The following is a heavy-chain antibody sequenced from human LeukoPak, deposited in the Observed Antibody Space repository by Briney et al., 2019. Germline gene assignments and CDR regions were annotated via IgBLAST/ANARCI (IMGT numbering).Heavy chain of an antibody. CDR3: ARQRVMLTGTGGTWIDP. V-gene: IGHV3-23*01. J-gene: IGHJ5*02. D-gene: IGHD1/OR15-1a*01. CDR2: LSGSGRAT. CDR1: GFTFSNYW. Sequence: TGGSLRLSCVASGFTFSNYWMIWVRQAPGKGLEWVSGLSGSGRATYYAHSVKGRFTISRENSKNTMFLQMHSLRVDDTAVYYCARQRVMLTGTGGTWIDPWGQGTLVTVSS.